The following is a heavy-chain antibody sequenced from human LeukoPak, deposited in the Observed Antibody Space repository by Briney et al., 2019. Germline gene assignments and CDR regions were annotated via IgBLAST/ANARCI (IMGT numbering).Heavy chain of an antibody. CDR3: ARIRSYYYDSSGLTHDAFDI. J-gene: IGHJ3*02. CDR2: IYSGGST. V-gene: IGHV3-53*01. Sequence: GGSLRLSCAASGFTVSSNYMSWVRQAPGKGLEWVSVIYSGGSTYYADSVKGRFTISRDNSKNTLYLQMNSLRAEDTAVYYCARIRSYYYDSSGLTHDAFDIWGQGTMVTVSS. CDR1: GFTVSSNY. D-gene: IGHD3-22*01.